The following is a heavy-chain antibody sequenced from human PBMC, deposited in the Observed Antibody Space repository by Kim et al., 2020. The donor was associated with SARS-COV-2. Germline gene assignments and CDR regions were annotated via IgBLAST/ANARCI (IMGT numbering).Heavy chain of an antibody. Sequence: SETLSLTCAVSGGSISSSNWWSWVRQPPGKGLEWIGEIYHSGSTNYNPSLKSRVTISVDKSKNQFSLKLSSVTAADTAVYYCARVPSTVTTILLHHWFDPWGQRTLVTVSS. CDR1: GGSISSSNW. D-gene: IGHD4-17*01. CDR3: ARVPSTVTTILLHHWFDP. CDR2: IYHSGST. J-gene: IGHJ5*02. V-gene: IGHV4-4*02.